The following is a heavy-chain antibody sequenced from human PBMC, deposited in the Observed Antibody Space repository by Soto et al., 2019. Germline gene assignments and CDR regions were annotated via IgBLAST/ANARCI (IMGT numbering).Heavy chain of an antibody. D-gene: IGHD6-19*01. J-gene: IGHJ4*02. CDR1: GYTFTSYD. Sequence: QVQLVQSGAEVKKPGASVKVSCKASGYTFTSYDINWVRQATGQGLEWMGWMKPNSGNTGYAQKFQGRVTMTRKTSLSTAYMEMSSLRSEDTALYYCASEYSSGRSKDRGQRTLVTVSS. V-gene: IGHV1-8*01. CDR3: ASEYSSGRSKD. CDR2: MKPNSGNT.